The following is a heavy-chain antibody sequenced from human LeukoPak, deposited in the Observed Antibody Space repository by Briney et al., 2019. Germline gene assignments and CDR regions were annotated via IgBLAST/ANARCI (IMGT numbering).Heavy chain of an antibody. CDR2: IYYSGST. V-gene: IGHV4-31*03. Sequence: SETLSLTCTVSGGSISSGGYYWSWIRQHPGKGLEWIGYIYYSGSTYYNPSLKSRVTISVDTSENQFSLKLSSVTAADTAVYYCARWATIFGVVIEGYGMDVWGQGTTVTVSS. CDR1: GGSISSGGYY. CDR3: ARWATIFGVVIEGYGMDV. J-gene: IGHJ6*02. D-gene: IGHD3-3*01.